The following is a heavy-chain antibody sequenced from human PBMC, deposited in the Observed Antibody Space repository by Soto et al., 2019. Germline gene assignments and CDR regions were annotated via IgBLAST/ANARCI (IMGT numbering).Heavy chain of an antibody. J-gene: IGHJ4*02. Sequence: QVQLVESGGGVVQTGGSLRLSCAASGFTFRNYGMHWVRQAPGKGLEWVAVIWYDGSQKYEAGSVKGRFTISRDNSKNTLYLQMGSRGDGDTAVYYCATVRRGSGWYNDWWGQGTLVIVSS. CDR3: ATVRRGSGWYNDW. D-gene: IGHD6-19*01. CDR2: IWYDGSQK. V-gene: IGHV3-33*01. CDR1: GFTFRNYG.